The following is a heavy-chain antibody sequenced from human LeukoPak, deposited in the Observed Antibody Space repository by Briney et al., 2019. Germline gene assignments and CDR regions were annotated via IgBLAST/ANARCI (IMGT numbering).Heavy chain of an antibody. Sequence: GALVKVSCKASGGTFSSYAISWVRQAPGQGLEWMGRIIPIFGTANYAQKFQGRVTITTDESTSTAYMELSSLRSEDTAVYYCARGEGRSKYFDYWGQGTLVTVSS. CDR1: GGTFSSYA. J-gene: IGHJ4*02. D-gene: IGHD1-26*01. CDR3: ARGEGRSKYFDY. CDR2: IIPIFGTA. V-gene: IGHV1-69*05.